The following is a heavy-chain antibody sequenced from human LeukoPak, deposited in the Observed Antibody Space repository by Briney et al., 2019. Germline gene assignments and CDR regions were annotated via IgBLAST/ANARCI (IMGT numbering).Heavy chain of an antibody. Sequence: GGSLRLSCAVSGLTFNNYAMSWVRQAPGKGLEWVSAISKSGDHTYYAASAKGRFTIYRDNSKNTRYLQMNSLRAEDTAVYYCATSWGPDTSAFRWGRDGMDVWGQGTTVIVS. CDR1: GLTFNNYA. J-gene: IGHJ6*02. D-gene: IGHD3-16*01. CDR2: ISKSGDHT. V-gene: IGHV3-23*01. CDR3: ATSWGPDTSAFRWGRDGMDV.